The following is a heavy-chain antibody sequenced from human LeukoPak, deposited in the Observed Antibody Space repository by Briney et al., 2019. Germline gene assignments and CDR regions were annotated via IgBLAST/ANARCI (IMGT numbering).Heavy chain of an antibody. Sequence: SETLSLTCAVYGGSFSGYYWTWIRQTPGRGYEWIGESSHTGDITGHNPSLKGRATISVDSSKKQFTLKVTSVTAADTGIYYCVRVPDVTARPCDTWGQGTLVTVSS. V-gene: IGHV4-34*04. CDR3: VRVPDVTARPCDT. CDR1: GGSFSGYY. D-gene: IGHD1-1*01. CDR2: SSHTGDIT. J-gene: IGHJ5*02.